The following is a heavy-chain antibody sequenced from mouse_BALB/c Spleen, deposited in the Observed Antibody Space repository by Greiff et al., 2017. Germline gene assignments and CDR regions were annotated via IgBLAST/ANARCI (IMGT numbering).Heavy chain of an antibody. CDR1: GYTFTSYV. J-gene: IGHJ4*01. Sequence: VQLQQSGPELVKPGASVKMSCKASGYTFTSYVMHWVKQRPGQGLDWIGYINPYNDYTSYNQKFKGKATLTVDKSSSTAYMELSSLTSEDSAVYYCAREDYYGSSCAMDYWGQGTSVTVSS. V-gene: IGHV1S45*01. CDR2: INPYNDYT. CDR3: AREDYYGSSCAMDY. D-gene: IGHD1-1*01.